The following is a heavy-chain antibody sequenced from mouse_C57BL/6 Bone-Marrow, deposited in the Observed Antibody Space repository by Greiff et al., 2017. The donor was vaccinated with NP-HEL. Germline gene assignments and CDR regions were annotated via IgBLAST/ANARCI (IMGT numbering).Heavy chain of an antibody. V-gene: IGHV5-17*01. CDR3: ARTLRFSWFAY. CDR2: ISSGSSTI. J-gene: IGHJ3*01. CDR1: GFTFSDYG. D-gene: IGHD1-1*01. Sequence: EVNVVESGGGLVKPGGSLKLSCAASGFTFSDYGMHWVRQAPEKGLEWVAYISSGSSTIYYADTVKGRFTISRDNAKNTLFLQMNSLRSEDTAMYYCARTLRFSWFAYWGQGTLVTVSA.